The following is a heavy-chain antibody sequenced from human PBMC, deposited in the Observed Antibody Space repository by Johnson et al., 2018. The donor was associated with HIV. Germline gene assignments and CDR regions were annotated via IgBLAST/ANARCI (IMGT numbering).Heavy chain of an antibody. Sequence: VQLVESGGGVVQPGRSLRLSCAASGFTFSNYAMHWVRQAPGKGLEWVAVISYDGSNKYYADSVKGRFTISRDNSKNTLYLQMKSLRAEDTAVYYCARDWCKAAAAGLGDAFDIWGQGTMVTVSS. J-gene: IGHJ3*02. CDR3: ARDWCKAAAAGLGDAFDI. V-gene: IGHV3-30-3*01. D-gene: IGHD6-13*01. CDR2: ISYDGSNK. CDR1: GFTFSNYA.